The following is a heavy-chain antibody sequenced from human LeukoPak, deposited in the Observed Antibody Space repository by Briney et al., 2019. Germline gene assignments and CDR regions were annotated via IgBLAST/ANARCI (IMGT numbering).Heavy chain of an antibody. Sequence: SETLSLTCTVSGGSISSSSYYWGWIRQPPGKGLEWIGSIYYSGSTYYNPSLKSRVTISVDTSKNQFSLQLSSVTAADTAVYYCASSGSYFAEIDYWGQGTLVTVSS. CDR1: GGSISSSSYY. D-gene: IGHD1-26*01. CDR2: IYYSGST. CDR3: ASSGSYFAEIDY. J-gene: IGHJ4*02. V-gene: IGHV4-39*07.